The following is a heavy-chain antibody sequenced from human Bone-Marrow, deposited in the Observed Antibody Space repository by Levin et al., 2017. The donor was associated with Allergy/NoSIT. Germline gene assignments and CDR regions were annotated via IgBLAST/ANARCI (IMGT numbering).Heavy chain of an antibody. CDR3: TTAAIHFDY. CDR2: IKSKTDGGTS. Sequence: GGSLRLSCAASGFTFSNVWMNWVRQAPGKGLGWLGRIKSKTDGGTSDYAAPVKGRFTISRDDSRNMLYLQLSSLKTEDTAGYFCTTAAIHFDYWGRGTLVTVSS. CDR1: GFTFSNVW. J-gene: IGHJ4*02. V-gene: IGHV3-15*07.